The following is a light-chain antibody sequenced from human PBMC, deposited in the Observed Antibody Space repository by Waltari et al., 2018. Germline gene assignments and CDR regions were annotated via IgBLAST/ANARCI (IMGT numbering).Light chain of an antibody. CDR3: QQYHSFPFT. CDR2: KAS. V-gene: IGKV1-5*03. J-gene: IGKJ2*01. Sequence: DIQMTQSPSTRSASVRDSVPITCRARQSIISSLAWYQQKPGKAPKLLIYKASNLETGVPSRFSGSGSATDFALTISSLQPDDFATYYCQQYHSFPFTFGQGTRLEIK. CDR1: QSIISS.